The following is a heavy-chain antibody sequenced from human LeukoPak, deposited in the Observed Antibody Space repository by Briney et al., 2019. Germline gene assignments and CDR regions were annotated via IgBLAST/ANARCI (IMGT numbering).Heavy chain of an antibody. CDR2: ISGSGSST. CDR3: AKDSASYGRFDY. D-gene: IGHD5-18*01. Sequence: PGGSLRLSCAAFGFTFTNYAMSWVRQAPGKGLEWVSVISGSGSSTYYADSVKGRFTISRDDSMNTLYLQMNSLRAEDTAVYFCAKDSASYGRFDYWGQGTLVTVSS. J-gene: IGHJ4*02. CDR1: GFTFTNYA. V-gene: IGHV3-23*01.